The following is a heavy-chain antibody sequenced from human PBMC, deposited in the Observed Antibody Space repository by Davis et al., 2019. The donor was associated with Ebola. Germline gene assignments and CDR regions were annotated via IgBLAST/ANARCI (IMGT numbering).Heavy chain of an antibody. CDR1: GYTFSSYG. CDR3: ARDYCTGGVCYAGGPDYYYYGMDV. CDR2: IWYDGSNK. Sequence: GESLKVFCKASGYTFSSYGMHWVRQAPGKGLEWVAVIWYDGSNKYYADSVKGRFTISRDNAKNSLYLQMNSLRAEDTAVYYCARDYCTGGVCYAGGPDYYYYGMDVWGQGTTVTVSS. J-gene: IGHJ6*02. V-gene: IGHV3-33*01. D-gene: IGHD2-8*02.